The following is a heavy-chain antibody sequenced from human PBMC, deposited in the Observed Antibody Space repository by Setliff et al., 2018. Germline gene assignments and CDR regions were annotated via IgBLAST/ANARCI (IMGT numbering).Heavy chain of an antibody. CDR2: ISSSGSTI. V-gene: IGHV3-48*03. CDR3: ARDRRPFNWGGNDAFDI. J-gene: IGHJ3*02. D-gene: IGHD7-27*01. CDR1: GFTFSSYA. Sequence: PGGSLRLSCVASGFTFSSYAMSWVRQAPGKGLEWVSYISSSGSTIYYADSVKGRFTISRDNAKKSLYLQMNSLRAEDTAVYYCARDRRPFNWGGNDAFDIWGQGTMVTVSS.